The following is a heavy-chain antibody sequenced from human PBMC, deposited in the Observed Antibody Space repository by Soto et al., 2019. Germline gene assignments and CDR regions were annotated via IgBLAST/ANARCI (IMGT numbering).Heavy chain of an antibody. D-gene: IGHD2-15*01. V-gene: IGHV3-23*01. CDR2: ISGSGGST. CDR3: AKDSHLVRYCSGGSCYSTMDV. CDR1: GFTFSSYA. J-gene: IGHJ6*02. Sequence: GGSLRLSCAASGFTFSSYAMSWVRQAPGKGLEWVSAISGSGGSTYYADSVQGRFTISRDNSKNTLYLQMNSLRAEDTAVYYCAKDSHLVRYCSGGSCYSTMDVWGQGTTVTVSS.